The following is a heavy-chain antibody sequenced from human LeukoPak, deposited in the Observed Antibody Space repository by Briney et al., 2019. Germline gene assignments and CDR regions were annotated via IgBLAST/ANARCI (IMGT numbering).Heavy chain of an antibody. CDR1: GFTFSSYA. Sequence: GGSLRLSCAASGFTFSSYAMHWVRQAPGKGLEWVAVISYDGSNKYYADSVKGRFTISRDNSKNTLYLQMNSLRAEDTAVYYCARGRGYYDVPDAFDIWGQGTMVTVSS. CDR2: ISYDGSNK. D-gene: IGHD3-22*01. V-gene: IGHV3-30-3*01. CDR3: ARGRGYYDVPDAFDI. J-gene: IGHJ3*02.